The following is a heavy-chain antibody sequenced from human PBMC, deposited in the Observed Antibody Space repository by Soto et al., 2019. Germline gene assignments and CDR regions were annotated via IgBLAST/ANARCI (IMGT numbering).Heavy chain of an antibody. CDR3: ARDFTGSYLGLDY. V-gene: IGHV1-3*01. CDR2: INAGNGNT. D-gene: IGHD1-26*01. Sequence: SVKVSCKTSEYTFTSYTIHWVRQAPGHRLEWMGWINAGNGNTKYSQKFQGRVTITRDTSASTAYMELSSLRSEDTAVYYCARDFTGSYLGLDYWGQGTLVTVSS. J-gene: IGHJ4*02. CDR1: EYTFTSYT.